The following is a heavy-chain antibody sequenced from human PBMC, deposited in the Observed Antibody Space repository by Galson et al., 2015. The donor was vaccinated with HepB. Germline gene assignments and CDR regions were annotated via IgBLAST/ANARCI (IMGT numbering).Heavy chain of an antibody. V-gene: IGHV1-18*04. Sequence: SVKVSCKASGYTFTSYGISWVRQAPGQGLEWMGWISAYNGNTNYAQKLQGRVTMTTDTSTSTAYMELRSLRSDDTAVYYCARDADRRQQLVRTFYWGQGTLVTVSS. J-gene: IGHJ4*02. D-gene: IGHD6-13*01. CDR3: ARDADRRQQLVRTFY. CDR1: GYTFTSYG. CDR2: ISAYNGNT.